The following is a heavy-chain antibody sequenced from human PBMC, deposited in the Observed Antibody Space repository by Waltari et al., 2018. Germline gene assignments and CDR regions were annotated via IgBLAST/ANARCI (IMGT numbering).Heavy chain of an antibody. CDR1: GFYFSIYH. D-gene: IGHD1-26*01. Sequence: EVQLVESGGGMIEPGGSLRPSCAASGFYFSIYHMNWVRQAPGKGLEWVSQIGPTSGHIDYADSVKGRFTISRDNARSSLFLQMSSLRADDTAVYYCARWRWQQSELDYWGQGTLVTVSS. J-gene: IGHJ4*02. CDR2: IGPTSGHI. CDR3: ARWRWQQSELDY. V-gene: IGHV3-21*06.